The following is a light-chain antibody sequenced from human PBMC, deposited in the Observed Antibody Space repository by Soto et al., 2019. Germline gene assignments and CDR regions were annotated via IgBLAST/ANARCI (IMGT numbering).Light chain of an antibody. J-gene: IGLJ2*01. CDR3: TSYATGDTVP. CDR1: SSDVGGYNY. V-gene: IGLV2-14*01. Sequence: QSALTQPASVSGSPGQSITISCTGTSSDVGGYNYVSWYQQHPGKAPKLMIYEVSNRPSGVPDRFSGSKSGNTASLTVSGLQAEDEADYYCTSYATGDTVPFGGGTKVTVL. CDR2: EVS.